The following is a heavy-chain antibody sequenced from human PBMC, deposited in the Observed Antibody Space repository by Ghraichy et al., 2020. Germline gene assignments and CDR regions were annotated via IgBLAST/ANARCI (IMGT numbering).Heavy chain of an antibody. CDR2: ISYDGNDK. D-gene: IGHD6-19*01. V-gene: IGHV3-30*01. CDR3: ARARYTSGWYNKGYYYSFAMDV. Sequence: GGSLRLSCAVSGFTFSRYAMYWVRQAPGKGLEWMAVISYDGNDKHYADSVMGRFTISRDNSKTTLPMNSPGADDAAVYYCARARYTSGWYNKGYYYSFAMDVWGQGTTVTVSS. CDR1: GFTFSRYA. J-gene: IGHJ6*02.